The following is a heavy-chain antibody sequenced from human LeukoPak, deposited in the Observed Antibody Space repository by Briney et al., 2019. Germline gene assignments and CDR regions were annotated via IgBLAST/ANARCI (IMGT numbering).Heavy chain of an antibody. V-gene: IGHV3-23*01. D-gene: IGHD3-22*01. Sequence: GGTLRLSCAASGFTFSSYGMSWVRQAPGKGLEWFSAIRGSGGSTYYADSVKGRFTISRDNSKNTLYLQMNSLRAEDTAVYYCAKDRTLYYYDSSGAFDYWGQGTLVTVSS. CDR3: AKDRTLYYYDSSGAFDY. J-gene: IGHJ4*02. CDR2: IRGSGGST. CDR1: GFTFSSYG.